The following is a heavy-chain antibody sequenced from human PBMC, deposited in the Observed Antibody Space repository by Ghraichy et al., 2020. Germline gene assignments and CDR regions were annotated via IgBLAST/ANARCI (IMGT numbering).Heavy chain of an antibody. CDR3: AREDSSIDLGGMDV. V-gene: IGHV3-21*01. Sequence: GGSLRLFCAASGFTFSSYSMNWVRQAPGKGLEWVSSISSSSSYIYYADSVKGRFTISRDNAKNSLYLQMNSLRAEDTAVYYCAREDSSIDLGGMDVWGQGTTVTVSS. CDR1: GFTFSSYS. CDR2: ISSSSSYI. D-gene: IGHD6-13*01. J-gene: IGHJ6*02.